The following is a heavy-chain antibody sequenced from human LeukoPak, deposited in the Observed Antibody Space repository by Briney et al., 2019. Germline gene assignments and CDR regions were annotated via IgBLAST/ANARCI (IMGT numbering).Heavy chain of an antibody. Sequence: GGSLRLSCTASGFTFGDYAMSWVRQAPGKGLEWVGFIRSKAYGGTTEYAASVKGRFTISRDDSKSIAYLQMNSLKTEDTAVYYCTRDPYYGSGSYSSGHPDWGQGTLVTVSS. CDR3: TRDPYYGSGSYSSGHPD. CDR2: IRSKAYGGTT. CDR1: GFTFGDYA. J-gene: IGHJ4*02. V-gene: IGHV3-49*04. D-gene: IGHD3-10*01.